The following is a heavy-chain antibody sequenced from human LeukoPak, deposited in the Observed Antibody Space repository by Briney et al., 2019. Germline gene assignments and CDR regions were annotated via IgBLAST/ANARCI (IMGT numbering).Heavy chain of an antibody. CDR3: ARDCTNGVCYIGSYGMDV. CDR1: GYTFTSYY. D-gene: IGHD2-8*01. J-gene: IGHJ6*02. V-gene: IGHV1-46*01. Sequence: ASVKVSCKASGYTFTSYYMHWVRQAPGQGLEWMGIINPSGGSTSYAQKFQGRVTMTRDTSTSTVYMELSSLRSEDTAVYYCARDCTNGVCYIGSYGMDVWGQGITVTVSS. CDR2: INPSGGST.